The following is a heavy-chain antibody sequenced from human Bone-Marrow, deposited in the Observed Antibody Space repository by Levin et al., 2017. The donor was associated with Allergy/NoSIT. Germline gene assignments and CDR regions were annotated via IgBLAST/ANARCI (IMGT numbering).Heavy chain of an antibody. Sequence: QTLSLTCTFSGFSLSTSGVGVGWIRQPPGKALEWLALIYWDDDKRYSPSLKSRLTITKDTSKNQVVLTMTNMDPVDTATYYCAHSPIKKEGYYDILTGYYNSNKHNDAFDIWGQGTMVTVSS. J-gene: IGHJ3*02. CDR2: IYWDDDK. V-gene: IGHV2-5*02. CDR3: AHSPIKKEGYYDILTGYYNSNKHNDAFDI. D-gene: IGHD3-9*01. CDR1: GFSLSTSGVG.